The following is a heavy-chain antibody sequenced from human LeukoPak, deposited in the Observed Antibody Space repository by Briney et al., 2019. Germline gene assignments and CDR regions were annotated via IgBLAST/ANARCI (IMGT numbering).Heavy chain of an antibody. CDR3: ARDYPGYYGSGSYESGTDAFDI. J-gene: IGHJ3*02. CDR1: GFAVSSNY. V-gene: IGHV3-53*01. CDR2: IYSGGST. Sequence: GGSLRLSCAASGFAVSSNYMSWVRQTPGKGLEWVSIIYSGGSTYYADSVKGRYTISRDNAKNSLYLQMNSLRAEDTAVYYCARDYPGYYGSGSYESGTDAFDIWGQGTMVTVSS. D-gene: IGHD3-10*01.